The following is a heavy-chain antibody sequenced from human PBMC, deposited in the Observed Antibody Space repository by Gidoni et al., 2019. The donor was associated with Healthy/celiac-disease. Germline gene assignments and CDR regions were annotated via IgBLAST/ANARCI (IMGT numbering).Heavy chain of an antibody. Sequence: QVQLQQWGAGLLKPSETLSLTCAVYGGSFSGYYWSWIRQPPGKGLEWIGEINHSGSTNYNPSLKSRVTISVDTSKNQFSLKLSSVTAADTAVYYCARWNHHYSYGYLIWYYFDYWGQGTLVTVSS. J-gene: IGHJ4*02. CDR3: ARWNHHYSYGYLIWYYFDY. CDR1: GGSFSGYY. CDR2: INHSGST. V-gene: IGHV4-34*01. D-gene: IGHD5-18*01.